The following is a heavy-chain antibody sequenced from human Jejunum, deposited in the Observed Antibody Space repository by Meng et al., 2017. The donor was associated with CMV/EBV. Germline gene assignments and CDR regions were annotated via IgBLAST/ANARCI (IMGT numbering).Heavy chain of an antibody. J-gene: IGHJ4*02. Sequence: QVQLQESGPGLVKPSETLSLTCTVSGDSITNNSHFWGWIRQSPGKGLEWIGTIYYTGTTYNNPSLKSRVAISIDTSKNQFSLKLTSVTAADTAKYYCARGIYDFWEPDYWGQGTLVTVSS. V-gene: IGHV4-39*07. CDR3: ARGIYDFWEPDY. CDR2: IYYTGTT. D-gene: IGHD3-3*01. CDR1: GDSITNNSHF.